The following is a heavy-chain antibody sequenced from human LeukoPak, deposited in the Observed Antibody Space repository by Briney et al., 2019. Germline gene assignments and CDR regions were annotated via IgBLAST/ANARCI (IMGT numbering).Heavy chain of an antibody. D-gene: IGHD5-12*01. CDR2: ISWDGGST. CDR1: GFTFDDYT. Sequence: GGSLRLSCAASGFTFDDYTMHWVRQAPGKGLEWVSLISWDGGSTYYADSVKGRFTISRDNRKNSLYLQMNSLRTEDTALYYRAKDSGYDFSGWYFDLWGRGTLVTVSS. V-gene: IGHV3-43*01. CDR3: AKDSGYDFSGWYFDL. J-gene: IGHJ2*01.